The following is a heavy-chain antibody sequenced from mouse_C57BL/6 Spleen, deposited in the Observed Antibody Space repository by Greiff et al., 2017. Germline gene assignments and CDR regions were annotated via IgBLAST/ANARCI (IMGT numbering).Heavy chain of an antibody. CDR3: ARGGWLLFYAMDY. V-gene: IGHV1-54*01. J-gene: IGHJ4*01. CDR1: GYAFTNYL. Sequence: QVQLKQSGAELVRPGTSVKVSCKASGYAFTNYLIEWVKQRPGQGLEWIGVINPGSGGTNYNEKFKGKATLTADKSSSTAYMQLSSLTSEDSAVYFCARGGWLLFYAMDYWGQGTSVTVSS. CDR2: INPGSGGT. D-gene: IGHD2-3*01.